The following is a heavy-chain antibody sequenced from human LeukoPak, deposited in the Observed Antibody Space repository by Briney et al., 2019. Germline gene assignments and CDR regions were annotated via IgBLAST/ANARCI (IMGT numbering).Heavy chain of an antibody. D-gene: IGHD6-6*01. J-gene: IGHJ4*02. CDR3: ARIVPYGFGYIDH. Sequence: SETLSLACTVSGGSISNYYWSWIRQPPGKGLVWIGYVYYSGNTNYNPSLKSRVTISVDTSKNQFSLKLSSVTAADTAVYYCARIVPYGFGYIDHWGQGTLATVSS. CDR2: VYYSGNT. CDR1: GGSISNYY. V-gene: IGHV4-59*01.